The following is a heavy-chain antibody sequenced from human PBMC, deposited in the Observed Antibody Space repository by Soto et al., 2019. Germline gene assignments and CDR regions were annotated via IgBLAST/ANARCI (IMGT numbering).Heavy chain of an antibody. CDR1: GGSISSYY. CDR3: ACDYGDSEYAY. J-gene: IGHJ4*02. V-gene: IGHV4-59*01. Sequence: QVQLQESGPGLVKPSETLSLTCTVSGGSISSYYWSWIRQPPGKGLEWIGYIYYSGSTNYNPSLKSRVTISVDTSKNQFSLKLSSVTAADTAVYYCACDYGDSEYAYWGQGTLVTVSS. D-gene: IGHD4-17*01. CDR2: IYYSGST.